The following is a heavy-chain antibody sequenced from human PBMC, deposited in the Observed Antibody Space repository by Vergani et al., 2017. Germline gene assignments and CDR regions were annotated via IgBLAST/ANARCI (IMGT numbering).Heavy chain of an antibody. J-gene: IGHJ4*02. V-gene: IGHV1-2*02. CDR1: GYTFTSYD. Sequence: QVQLVQSGAEVKKPGASVKVSCKASGYTFTSYDINWVRQATGQGLEWMGWINPNSGGTNYAQKFQGRVTMTRDTSISTAYMELSRLRSDDTAVYYCARAAVAGTMDYWGQGTLVTVSS. D-gene: IGHD6-19*01. CDR3: ARAAVAGTMDY. CDR2: INPNSGGT.